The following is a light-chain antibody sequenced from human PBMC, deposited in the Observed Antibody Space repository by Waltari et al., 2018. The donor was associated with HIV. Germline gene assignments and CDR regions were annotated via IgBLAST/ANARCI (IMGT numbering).Light chain of an antibody. J-gene: IGLJ2*01. V-gene: IGLV3-1*01. CDR1: ELGDRY. Sequence: SYELTQPLSVSVSPGQTASITCSGDELGDRYACWYQQKPGQSPLLVIYQDTKRPSGIPERFSGSNSGNTATLTISGTQAMDEADYYCQARDSSTVVFGGGTKLTVL. CDR2: QDT. CDR3: QARDSSTVV.